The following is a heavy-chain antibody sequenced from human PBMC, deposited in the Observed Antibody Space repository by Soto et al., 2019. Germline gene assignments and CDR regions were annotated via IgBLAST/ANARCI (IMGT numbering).Heavy chain of an antibody. Sequence: GESLKISCKGSGYSFTSYWIGWVRQMPGKGLEWMGIIYPGDSDTRYSPSFQGQVTISADKSISTAYLQWSSLKASDTAMYYCARQYCSGGSCYFGVYWGQGTLVTVSS. J-gene: IGHJ4*02. CDR2: IYPGDSDT. CDR3: ARQYCSGGSCYFGVY. D-gene: IGHD2-15*01. V-gene: IGHV5-51*01. CDR1: GYSFTSYW.